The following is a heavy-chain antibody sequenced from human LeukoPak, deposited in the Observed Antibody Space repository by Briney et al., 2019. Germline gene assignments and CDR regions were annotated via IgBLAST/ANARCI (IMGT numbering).Heavy chain of an antibody. J-gene: IGHJ4*02. CDR2: ISGSGGST. CDR3: ASDYKFGEWDY. CDR1: GFTFSSYS. V-gene: IGHV3-23*01. D-gene: IGHD3-10*01. Sequence: PGGSLRLSCAASGFTFSSYSMNWVRQAPGKGLEWVSAISGSGGSTYYADSVKGRFTISRDNSKNTLYLQMNSLRAEDTAVYYCASDYKFGEWDYWGQGTLVTVSS.